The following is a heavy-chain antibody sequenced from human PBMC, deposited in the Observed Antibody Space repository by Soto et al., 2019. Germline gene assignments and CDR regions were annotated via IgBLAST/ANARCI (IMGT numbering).Heavy chain of an antibody. CDR1: GGSCCGYY. Sequence: PSETLSLTCAVYGGSCCGYYWSWIRKPPGQGLEWIGEINHSGSTNYNPSLKSRVTISVDTSKNQFSLKLSSVTAADTAVYYCARGNSAPSGYYYNYYYYYGMDVWGQGTTVT. V-gene: IGHV4-34*01. J-gene: IGHJ6*02. CDR2: INHSGST. CDR3: ARGNSAPSGYYYNYYYYYGMDV. D-gene: IGHD3-22*01.